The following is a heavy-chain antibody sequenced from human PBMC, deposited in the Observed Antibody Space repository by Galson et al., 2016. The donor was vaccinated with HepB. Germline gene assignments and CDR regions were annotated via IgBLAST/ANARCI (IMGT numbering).Heavy chain of an antibody. D-gene: IGHD1-26*01. Sequence: ETLSLTCTVSGASISNYYWSWIRQPPGKGLEWIGYIYYSGSTKYNPSLKSRVTISVDTSKKQFSLKLSSVTAADTAVYYCARVGGSYSADAFDIWGQGTMVTVSS. CDR3: ARVGGSYSADAFDI. V-gene: IGHV4-59*01. CDR1: GASISNYY. CDR2: IYYSGST. J-gene: IGHJ3*02.